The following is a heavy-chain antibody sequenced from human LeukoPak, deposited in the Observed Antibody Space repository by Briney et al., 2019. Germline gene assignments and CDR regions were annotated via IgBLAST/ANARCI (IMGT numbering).Heavy chain of an antibody. V-gene: IGHV1-69*05. D-gene: IGHD6-19*01. CDR2: IIPIFGTA. CDR3: ARGGSSGWYTDI. J-gene: IGHJ3*02. CDR1: GGTFSSYA. Sequence: SVKVSCKASGGTFSSYAISWVRQAPGQGLEWMGRIIPIFGTANYAQKFQGRVTITTDESTSTAYMELSSLRSEDTAVYYCARGGSSGWYTDIWGQGTMATVSS.